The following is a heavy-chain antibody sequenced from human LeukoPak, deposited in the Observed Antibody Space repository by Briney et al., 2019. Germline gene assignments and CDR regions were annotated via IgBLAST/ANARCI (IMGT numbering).Heavy chain of an antibody. D-gene: IGHD3-10*01. CDR3: ARASDYYYGSGSYY. Sequence: GGSLRLSCAASGFTFSIYNMNWVRQAPGKGLEWVSSISSSSGYIYYADSVKGRFTIPRDNAKNSLYLQMNSLRAEDTAVYYCARASDYYYGSGSYYWGQGTLVTVSS. CDR1: GFTFSIYN. J-gene: IGHJ4*02. CDR2: ISSSSGYI. V-gene: IGHV3-21*01.